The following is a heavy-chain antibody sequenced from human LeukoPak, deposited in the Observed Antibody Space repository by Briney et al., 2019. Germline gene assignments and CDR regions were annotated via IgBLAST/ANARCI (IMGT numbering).Heavy chain of an antibody. CDR2: IYSGSRT. CDR1: GFTVSSNY. D-gene: IGHD3-10*01. CDR3: ARVYYGSGSLYYYYYYMDV. V-gene: IGHV3-53*01. J-gene: IGHJ6*03. Sequence: GGSLRLSCAASGFTVSSNYMSWVRQPPGKGLEWVSVIYSGSRTFYADSVKGRFTISRDNSKNTLHLQMNSLRAEDTAVYYCARVYYGSGSLYYYYYYMDVWGKGTTVTISS.